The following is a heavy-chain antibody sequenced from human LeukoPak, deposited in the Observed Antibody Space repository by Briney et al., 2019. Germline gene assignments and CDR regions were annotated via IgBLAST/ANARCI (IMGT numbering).Heavy chain of an antibody. J-gene: IGHJ4*02. CDR1: GFTFSSYG. CDR2: ISYDGSNK. Sequence: GGSLRLSCAASGFTFSSYGMHWVRQAPGKGLEWVAVISYDGSNKYYADSVKGRFTISRDNSKNTLYLQMNSLRAEDTAVYYCAKSRPELLRDFLVDYWGQGTLVTVSS. V-gene: IGHV3-30*18. D-gene: IGHD2-15*01. CDR3: AKSRPELLRDFLVDY.